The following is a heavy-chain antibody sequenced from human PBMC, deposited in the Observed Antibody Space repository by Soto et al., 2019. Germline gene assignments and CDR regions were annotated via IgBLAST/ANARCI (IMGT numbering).Heavy chain of an antibody. CDR2: MQPSSGRT. V-gene: IGHV1-8*01. CDR3: ARGVTAGVDY. Sequence: DSVNVSFKDSGYSFTGLYINWVRPTTGQGLEWMGWMQPSSGRTGYAQKFQGRVTMTRDTSINTAYMEVSSLTSDDTAFYYCARGVTAGVDYWGQGALVTVSS. J-gene: IGHJ4*02. D-gene: IGHD1-26*01. CDR1: GYSFTGLY.